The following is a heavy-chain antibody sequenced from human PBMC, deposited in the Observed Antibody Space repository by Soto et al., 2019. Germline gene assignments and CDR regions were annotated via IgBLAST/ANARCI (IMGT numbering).Heavy chain of an antibody. V-gene: IGHV3-33*01. D-gene: IGHD3-10*01. J-gene: IGHJ6*02. CDR1: GFTFSSYG. CDR2: IWYDGSNK. Sequence: RGSLRLSCAASGFTFSSYGMHWVRQAPGKGLKWVAVIWYDGSNKYYADSVKGRFTISRDNSKNTLYLQMNSLRAEDTAVYYCARDLWFGEPELYYYCGMDVWGPGPTVTGSS. CDR3: ARDLWFGEPELYYYCGMDV.